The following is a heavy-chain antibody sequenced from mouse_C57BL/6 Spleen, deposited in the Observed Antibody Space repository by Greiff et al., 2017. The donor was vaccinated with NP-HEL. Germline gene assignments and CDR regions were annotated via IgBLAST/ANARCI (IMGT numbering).Heavy chain of an antibody. CDR2: IYPGSGST. D-gene: IGHD4-1*01. J-gene: IGHJ4*01. CDR3: ARGGVGREDDY. CDR1: GYTFTSYW. V-gene: IGHV1-55*01. Sequence: QVQLQQPGAELVKPGASVKMSCKASGYTFTSYWITWVKQRPGQGLEWIGDIYPGSGSTNYNGKFKSKATLTVDTSSSTAYMQLSSLTSEDSAVYYCARGGVGREDDYWGQGTSVTVSS.